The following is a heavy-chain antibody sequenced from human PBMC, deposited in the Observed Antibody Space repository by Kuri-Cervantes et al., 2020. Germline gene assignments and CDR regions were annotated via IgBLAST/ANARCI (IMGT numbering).Heavy chain of an antibody. D-gene: IGHD7-27*01. Sequence: SQTLSLTCAVYGGSFSGHYWSWIRQPPGKGLEWIGEINHSGSTNYNPSLKSRVTISVDTSKNQFSLKLSSVTAADTAVYYCARLTNWGPYWYFDLWGRGTLVTDSS. V-gene: IGHV4-34*01. CDR2: INHSGST. CDR3: ARLTNWGPYWYFDL. CDR1: GGSFSGHY. J-gene: IGHJ2*01.